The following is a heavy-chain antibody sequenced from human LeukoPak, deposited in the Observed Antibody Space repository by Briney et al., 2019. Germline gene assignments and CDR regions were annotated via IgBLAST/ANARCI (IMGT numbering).Heavy chain of an antibody. D-gene: IGHD5-24*01. J-gene: IGHJ4*02. V-gene: IGHV3-30*04. Sequence: PGGSLRLSCAASGFTFSSYAMHWVRQAPGKGLEWVAVISYDGSNKYYADSVKGRFTISRDNSKSTLYLQMNSLRAEDTAVYYCARDRRSGRWLQLEGEDYWGQGTLVTVSS. CDR2: ISYDGSNK. CDR3: ARDRRSGRWLQLEGEDY. CDR1: GFTFSSYA.